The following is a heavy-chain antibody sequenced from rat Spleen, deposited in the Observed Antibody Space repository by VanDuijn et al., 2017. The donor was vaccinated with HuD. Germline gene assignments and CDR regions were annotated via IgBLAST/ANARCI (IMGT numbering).Heavy chain of an antibody. CDR2: IIYDGSST. D-gene: IGHD1-9*01. V-gene: IGHV5-17*01. CDR1: GFTFSDYA. Sequence: EVQLVESGGGLVQPGNSLKLSCAASGFTFSDYAMAWVRQSPKKGLEWVATIIYDGSSTYYRDSVKGRFTISRDNAKSTLSLQMDSLRSEDTATYYCARRHYGYTDYFDYWGQGTLVTVSS. J-gene: IGHJ3*01. CDR3: ARRHYGYTDYFDY.